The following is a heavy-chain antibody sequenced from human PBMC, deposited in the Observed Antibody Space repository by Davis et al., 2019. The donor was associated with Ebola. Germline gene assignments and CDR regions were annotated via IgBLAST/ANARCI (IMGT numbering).Heavy chain of an antibody. Sequence: GGSLRLSCAASGFTFSSYAMHWVRQAPGKGLEWVAVIWYDGSNKYYADSVKGRFTISRDNSKNTLYLQMNSLRAEDTAVYYCARPALGDYSGEFLDYWGQGTLVTVSS. CDR1: GFTFSSYA. J-gene: IGHJ4*02. CDR3: ARPALGDYSGEFLDY. D-gene: IGHD4-11*01. CDR2: IWYDGSNK. V-gene: IGHV3-33*08.